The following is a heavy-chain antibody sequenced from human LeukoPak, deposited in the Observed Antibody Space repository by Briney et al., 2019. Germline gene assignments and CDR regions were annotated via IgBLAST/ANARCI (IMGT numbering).Heavy chain of an antibody. V-gene: IGHV3-48*03. Sequence: GGSPRLSCAASGFTLSDYEMNWVRQAPGKGLEWISYIRSRGTIYYADSVKGRFTISRDNAKNSLYLQMKSLRAEDTAVYYCARIAAAFDYWGQGTLVTVPS. CDR1: GFTLSDYE. D-gene: IGHD6-13*01. CDR2: IRSRGTI. CDR3: ARIAAAFDY. J-gene: IGHJ4*02.